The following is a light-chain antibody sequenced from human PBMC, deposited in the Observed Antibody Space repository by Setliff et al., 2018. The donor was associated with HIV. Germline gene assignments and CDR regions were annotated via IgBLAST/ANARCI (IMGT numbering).Light chain of an antibody. CDR2: EVI. Sequence: QSALTQPASVSGSPGQSITISCTGTSSDIGVSKYVSWYQQHPGRAPKLMIFEVINRPSGVSDRLSGSKSGNTASLTIADLQAEDEADYYCSSYKTGNTLVFGGGT. J-gene: IGLJ3*02. CDR1: SSDIGVSKY. CDR3: SSYKTGNTLV. V-gene: IGLV2-14*01.